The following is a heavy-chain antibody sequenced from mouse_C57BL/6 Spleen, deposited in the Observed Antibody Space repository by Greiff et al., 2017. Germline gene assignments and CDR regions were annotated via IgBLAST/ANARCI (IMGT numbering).Heavy chain of an antibody. CDR3: AGGVYYDFNFDY. CDR2: IYPGSGST. V-gene: IGHV1-55*01. Sequence: VQLQQPGAELVKPGASVKMSCKASGYTFTSYWITWVKQRPGQGLEWIGDIYPGSGSTNYNEKFKSKATLTVDTSSSTAYMQLSSLTSEDSAVYYCAGGVYYDFNFDYWGQGTTLTVAS. J-gene: IGHJ2*01. CDR1: GYTFTSYW. D-gene: IGHD2-4*01.